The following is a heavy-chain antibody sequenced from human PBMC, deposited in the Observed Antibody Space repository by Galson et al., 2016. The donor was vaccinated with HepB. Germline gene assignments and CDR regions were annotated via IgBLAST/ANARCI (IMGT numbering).Heavy chain of an antibody. CDR3: ARKNALDI. Sequence: SLRLSCAASGFSFGDHWMTWVRQAPGKGLEWVANIKPDGSDKYYADSVKGRFTISRDNAQSSLYLQMNTLRGEDTAVYYCARKNALDIWGQGTLVTVSS. CDR2: IKPDGSDK. V-gene: IGHV3-7*01. J-gene: IGHJ3*02. CDR1: GFSFGDHW.